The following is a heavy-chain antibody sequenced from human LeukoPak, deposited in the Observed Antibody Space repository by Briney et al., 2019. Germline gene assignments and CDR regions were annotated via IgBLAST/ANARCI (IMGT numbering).Heavy chain of an antibody. J-gene: IGHJ4*02. V-gene: IGHV3-23*01. CDR3: AKDPRVGSRVATPCH. Sequence: GGSLRLSCAASGFTFSSYAMSWVRQAPGKGLESVSAIGGSGGSTYYADSVKGRFTISRDNSKSTLFLQMNSLRAEDTAVYYCAKDPRVGSRVATPCHWGQGTLVTVSS. CDR2: IGGSGGST. D-gene: IGHD5-24*01. CDR1: GFTFSSYA.